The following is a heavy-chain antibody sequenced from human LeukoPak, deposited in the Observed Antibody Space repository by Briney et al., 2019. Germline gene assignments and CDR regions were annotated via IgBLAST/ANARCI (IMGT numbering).Heavy chain of an antibody. V-gene: IGHV3-74*01. CDR3: ARDKAATLRYYGMDV. J-gene: IGHJ6*04. CDR1: GFTFSSYW. D-gene: IGHD2-15*01. Sequence: GGSLRLSCAASGFTFSSYWMHWVRQGPGKGLVWVSRISSDGSSTNYADSVKGRFTISRDNAKNTLYLQMNSLRAEDTAVYYCARDKAATLRYYGMDVWGKGTTVTVSS. CDR2: ISSDGSST.